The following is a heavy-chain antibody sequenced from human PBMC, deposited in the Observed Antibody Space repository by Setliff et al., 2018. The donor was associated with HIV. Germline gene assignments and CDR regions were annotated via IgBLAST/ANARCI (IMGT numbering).Heavy chain of an antibody. Sequence: GGSLRLSCAASGFIFSKSCMSWVRQAPGKGLEWVATIKQDESEMQYVDSVKGRFTISRDDSKSIAYLQMNSLKTEDTAVYYCTRVGGGYSGYDYSGFYMDVWGKGTTVTVSS. CDR3: TRVGGGYSGYDYSGFYMDV. V-gene: IGHV3-7*03. CDR2: IKQDESEM. D-gene: IGHD5-12*01. J-gene: IGHJ6*03. CDR1: GFIFSKSC.